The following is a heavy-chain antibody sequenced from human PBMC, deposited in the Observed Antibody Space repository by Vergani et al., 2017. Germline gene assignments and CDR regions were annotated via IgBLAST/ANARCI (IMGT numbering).Heavy chain of an antibody. CDR1: GFTFSSYG. J-gene: IGHJ5*02. CDR2: ISYDGSNK. V-gene: IGHV3-30*18. Sequence: QVQLVESGGGVVQPGRSLRLSCAASGFTFSSYGMHWVRQAPGKGLEWVAVISYDGSNKYYADPVKGRFTISRDNSKNTLYLQMNSLRAEDTAVYYCAKDSGSGSYYMGFDWFDPWGQGTLVTVSS. D-gene: IGHD3-10*01. CDR3: AKDSGSGSYYMGFDWFDP.